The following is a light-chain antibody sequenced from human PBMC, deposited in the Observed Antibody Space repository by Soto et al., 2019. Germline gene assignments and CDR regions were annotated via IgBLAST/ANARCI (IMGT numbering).Light chain of an antibody. CDR1: NIGSQS. CDR2: DDS. Sequence: SYDLTQPPSVSVAPGHTAMITCGGDNIGSQSVHWYQQRPNQAPVLVVYDDSDRPSGIPERFSGSNSGNTATLTISRVEAGDEADFYCQVCHSSNDHCVFGSGTKVTVL. J-gene: IGLJ1*01. V-gene: IGLV3-21*02. CDR3: QVCHSSNDHCV.